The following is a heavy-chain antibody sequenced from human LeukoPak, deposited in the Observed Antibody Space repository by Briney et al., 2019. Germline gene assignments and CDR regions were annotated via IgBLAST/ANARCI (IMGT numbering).Heavy chain of an antibody. V-gene: IGHV3-23*01. CDR2: ISGSGGTT. CDR1: GLTLSNYG. Sequence: GGSLRLSCAVSGLTLSNYGMSWVRQAPGEGLEWVAGISGSGGTTNYADSVKGRFTISRDNPKNTLFLHMNSLRAEDTAVYFCAKRGVVIRVILVGFHKEAYYFDSWGQGALVTVSS. CDR3: AKRGVVIRVILVGFHKEAYYFDS. D-gene: IGHD3-22*01. J-gene: IGHJ4*02.